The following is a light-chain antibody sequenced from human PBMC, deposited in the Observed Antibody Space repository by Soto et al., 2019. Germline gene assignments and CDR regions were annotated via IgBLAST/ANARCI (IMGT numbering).Light chain of an antibody. Sequence: EIVLTQSPGTLSLSPGEGATLSCRASQRVRSVSLAWYQQKPGQAPRLLLFGSCSRATDIPDRFSGSGSGTDFTLTITRVDTEDFAVYYCHHYADSPYTFGQGTKLEI. V-gene: IGKV3-20*01. J-gene: IGKJ2*01. CDR2: GSC. CDR3: HHYADSPYT. CDR1: QRVRSVS.